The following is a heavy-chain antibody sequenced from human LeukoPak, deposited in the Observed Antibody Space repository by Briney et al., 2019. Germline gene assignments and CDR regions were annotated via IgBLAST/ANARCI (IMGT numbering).Heavy chain of an antibody. CDR2: IIPNFGTA. Sequence: ASVKVSCKASGGTFSSYAISWVRQAPGQGLEWMGGIIPNFGTANYAQKFQGRVTITTDESTSTAYMELSSLRSEDTAVYYCARLDTAMPMAYFDYWGQGTLVTVSS. J-gene: IGHJ4*02. V-gene: IGHV1-69*05. CDR3: ARLDTAMPMAYFDY. CDR1: GGTFSSYA. D-gene: IGHD5-18*01.